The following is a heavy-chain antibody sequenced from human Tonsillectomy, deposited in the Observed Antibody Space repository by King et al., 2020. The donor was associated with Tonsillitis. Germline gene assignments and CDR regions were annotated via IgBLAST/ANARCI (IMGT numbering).Heavy chain of an antibody. Sequence: QVQLVESGGGVVQPGGSLRLSCAASGLTVSAPIIHWVRQAPGKGLEWVALVAHDGNSKNYAGTMRGRFTISGDNSQNTVYLQMNSLRGEDTAVYYWAREAYSSGRYGIFDIWGQGTKVTVSS. D-gene: IGHD6-19*01. V-gene: IGHV3-30*01. CDR1: GLTVSAPI. CDR2: VAHDGNSK. J-gene: IGHJ3*02. CDR3: AREAYSSGRYGIFDI.